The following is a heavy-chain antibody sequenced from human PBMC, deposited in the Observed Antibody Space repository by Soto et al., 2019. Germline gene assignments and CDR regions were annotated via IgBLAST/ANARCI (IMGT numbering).Heavy chain of an antibody. J-gene: IGHJ4*02. CDR1: GGSFSGYY. V-gene: IGHV4-34*01. CDR2: INHSGST. D-gene: IGHD6-13*01. CDR3: AGSIAAETN. Sequence: SETLSLTCAVCGGSFSGYYWSWIRQPPGKGLEWIGEINHSGSTNYNPSLKSRVTISVDTSKNQFSLKLSSVTAADTAVYYCAGSIAAETNWGQGTLVTVSS.